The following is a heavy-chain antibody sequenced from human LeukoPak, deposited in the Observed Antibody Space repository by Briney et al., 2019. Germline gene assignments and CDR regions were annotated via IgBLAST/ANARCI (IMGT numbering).Heavy chain of an antibody. J-gene: IGHJ6*02. CDR3: ARSSRQEGNYYYYMDV. V-gene: IGHV4-31*03. CDR1: GVSLSSGSYY. Sequence: SETLSLTCTVSGVSLSSGSYYWSWIRQHPGMGLEWIGYISYSGTSYSHPSLKSRITISVDTSKNHFSLTLSSVTAADTAVYYCARSSRQEGNYYYYMDVWGQGTTVTVSS. CDR2: ISYSGTS.